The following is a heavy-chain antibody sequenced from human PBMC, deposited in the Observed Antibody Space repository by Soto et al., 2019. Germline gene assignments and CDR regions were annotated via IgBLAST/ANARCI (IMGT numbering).Heavy chain of an antibody. V-gene: IGHV3-23*01. CDR2: ISGSGGST. CDR1: GFTFSSYA. CDR3: AKDINPGLGYCSGGSCYSGYYYYGMDV. Sequence: GSLRLSCAASGFTFSSYATSWVRQAPGKGLEWVSAISGSGGSTYYADSVKGRFTISRDNSKNTLYLQMNSLRAEDTAVYYCAKDINPGLGYCSGGSCYSGYYYYGMDVWGQGTTVTVSS. J-gene: IGHJ6*02. D-gene: IGHD2-15*01.